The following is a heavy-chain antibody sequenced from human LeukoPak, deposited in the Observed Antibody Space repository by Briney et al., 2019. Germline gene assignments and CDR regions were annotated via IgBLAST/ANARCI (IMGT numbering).Heavy chain of an antibody. V-gene: IGHV4-61*02. J-gene: IGHJ4*02. D-gene: IGHD3-22*01. CDR3: ARGTYYYDSSGYQTFDY. Sequence: PSETLSLTCTVSGGSISSGSYYWSWIRQLAGKGLEWIGRIYTSGSTNYNPSLKSRVTISVDTSKNQFSLKLSSVTAADTAVYYCARGTYYYDSSGYQTFDYWGQGTLVTVSS. CDR2: IYTSGST. CDR1: GGSISSGSYY.